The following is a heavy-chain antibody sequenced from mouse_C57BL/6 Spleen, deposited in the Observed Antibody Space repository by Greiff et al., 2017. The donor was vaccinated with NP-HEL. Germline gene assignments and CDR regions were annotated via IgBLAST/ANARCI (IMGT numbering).Heavy chain of an antibody. CDR2: INPGSGGT. D-gene: IGHD1-1*01. V-gene: IGHV1-54*01. CDR1: GYAFTNYL. Sequence: VQLQESGAELVRPGTSVKVSCKASGYAFTNYLIEWVKQRPGQGLEWIGVINPGSGGTNYNEKFKGKATLTADKSSSTAYMQLSSLTSEDSAVYFCARSSSYGGFAYWGQGTLVTVSA. CDR3: ARSSSYGGFAY. J-gene: IGHJ3*01.